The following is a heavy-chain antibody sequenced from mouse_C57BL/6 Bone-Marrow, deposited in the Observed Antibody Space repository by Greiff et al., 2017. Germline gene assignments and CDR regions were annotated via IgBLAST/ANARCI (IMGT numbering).Heavy chain of an antibody. V-gene: IGHV1-52*01. J-gene: IGHJ1*03. Sequence: VQLQQPGAELVRPGSSVKLSCKASGYTFTSYWMHWVKQRPIQGLEWIGNIDPSDSETHYNQKFKDKATLTVDKSSSTAYMQLSSLTSEDSAVYYCARQTITTVVAWYFDVWGTGTTVTVSS. D-gene: IGHD1-1*01. CDR1: GYTFTSYW. CDR3: ARQTITTVVAWYFDV. CDR2: IDPSDSET.